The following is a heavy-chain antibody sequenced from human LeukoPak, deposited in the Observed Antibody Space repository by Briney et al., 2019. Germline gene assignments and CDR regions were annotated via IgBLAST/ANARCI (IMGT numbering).Heavy chain of an antibody. V-gene: IGHV4-59*01. J-gene: IGHJ4*02. D-gene: IGHD1-26*01. CDR3: ARDQATGGPDC. Sequence: SETLSLTCTVSGGSISSYYWSWIRQPPGKGLEWIGYIYYSGSTNYNPSLKSRVTISVDTSKNQFSLKLSSVTAADTAVYYCARDQATGGPDCWGQGTLVTVSS. CDR2: IYYSGST. CDR1: GGSISSYY.